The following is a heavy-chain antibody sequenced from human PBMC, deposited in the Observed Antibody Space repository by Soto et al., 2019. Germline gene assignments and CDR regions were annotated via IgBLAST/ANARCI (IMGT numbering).Heavy chain of an antibody. CDR1: GGSISSSSYY. CDR2: IYYSGNT. J-gene: IGHJ4*02. Sequence: SETLSLTCTVSGGSISSSSYYWGWIRQPPGKGLEWIGSIYYSGNTYYNPSLKSRVTISVDTSKNQFSLKLSSVTAADTAVYYCARQTLDIVVTNGWLCEFDYWGQGTLVTVSS. V-gene: IGHV4-39*01. D-gene: IGHD5-12*01. CDR3: ARQTLDIVVTNGWLCEFDY.